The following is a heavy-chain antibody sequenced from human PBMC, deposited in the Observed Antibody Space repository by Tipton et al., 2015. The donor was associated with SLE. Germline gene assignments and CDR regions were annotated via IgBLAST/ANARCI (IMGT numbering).Heavy chain of an antibody. D-gene: IGHD3-10*01. CDR2: IYYSGNT. V-gene: IGHV4-59*07. CDR1: GGSISSYC. J-gene: IGHJ3*02. Sequence: TLSLTCTVSGGSISSYCWSWIRQPPGKGLEWIGYIYYSGNTNYNPSLKSRVTISVDTSKNQFSLKLSSVTAADTAVYYCARRVVLWFGEPPAGAFDIWGQGTMVTVSS. CDR3: ARRVVLWFGEPPAGAFDI.